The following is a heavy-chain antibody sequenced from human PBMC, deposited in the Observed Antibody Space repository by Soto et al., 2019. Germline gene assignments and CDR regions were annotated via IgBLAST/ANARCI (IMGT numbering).Heavy chain of an antibody. CDR2: ISAYNGNT. CDR3: ASGELRFLEWFPFSYYYYGMDV. CDR1: GYTLTSYG. Sequence: ASVKVYWKASGYTLTSYGISWGRQATGQGLEWMGWISAYNGNTNYAQKLQGRVTMTTDTSTSTAYMELRSLRSDDTAVYYCASGELRFLEWFPFSYYYYGMDVRGQGTTVTVSS. J-gene: IGHJ6*02. V-gene: IGHV1-18*04. D-gene: IGHD3-3*01.